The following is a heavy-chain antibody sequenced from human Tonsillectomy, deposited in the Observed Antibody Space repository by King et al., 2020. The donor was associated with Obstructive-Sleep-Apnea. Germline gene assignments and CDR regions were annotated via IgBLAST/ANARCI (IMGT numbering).Heavy chain of an antibody. CDR3: ARAWDIVVVVAATGIMLGY. V-gene: IGHV3-30*04. Sequence: HVQLVESGGGVVQPGRSLRLSCAASGFTFSSYAMHWVRQAPGKGLEWVAVISYDGSNKYYADSVKGRFTISRDNSTNTLYLQMNSLRAEDTAVYYCARAWDIVVVVAATGIMLGYWGQGTLVTVSS. J-gene: IGHJ4*02. CDR1: GFTFSSYA. CDR2: ISYDGSNK. D-gene: IGHD2-15*01.